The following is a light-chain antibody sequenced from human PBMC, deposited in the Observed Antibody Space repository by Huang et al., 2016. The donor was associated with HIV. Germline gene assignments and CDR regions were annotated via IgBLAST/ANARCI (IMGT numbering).Light chain of an antibody. CDR2: DAA. Sequence: DIQMTQSPSSLSASIGDRVTITCRASRHIYSYLNWYQHRPGKAPKLLIYDAANLEVGVPSRFSGSGSGRHFTLIISSLQPEDFATYYCQQYDSLPRTFGPGTKV. CDR1: RHIYSY. CDR3: QQYDSLPRT. V-gene: IGKV1-33*01. J-gene: IGKJ3*01.